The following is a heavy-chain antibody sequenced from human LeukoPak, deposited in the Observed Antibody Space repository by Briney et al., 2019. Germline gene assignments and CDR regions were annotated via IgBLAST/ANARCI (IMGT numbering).Heavy chain of an antibody. J-gene: IGHJ4*02. CDR3: AREGSCSSFDY. D-gene: IGHD6-13*01. CDR1: GCSISSYY. Sequence: SETLTLTCTVSGCSISSYYWSWLRQPAGKGLEWIGRIYTSGSTNYNPSLKNRVTMSVDTSKNQFSLKLSSVTAADTAVYYWAREGSCSSFDYWGQGTLVTVSS. V-gene: IGHV4-4*07. CDR2: IYTSGST.